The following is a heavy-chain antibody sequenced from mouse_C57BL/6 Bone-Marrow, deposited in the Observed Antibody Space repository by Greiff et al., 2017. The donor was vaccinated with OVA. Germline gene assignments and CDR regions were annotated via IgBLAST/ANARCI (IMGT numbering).Heavy chain of an antibody. V-gene: IGHV7-1*01. Sequence: EVQGVESGGGLVQSGRSLRLSCATSGFTFSDFYMEWVRQAPGKGLEWIAASRNKANDYTTEYSASVKGRFIVSRDTSQSILYLQMNALRAEDTAIYYCARGIYYGSSYYWYFDVWGTGTTVTVSS. D-gene: IGHD1-1*01. CDR1: GFTFSDFY. CDR3: ARGIYYGSSYYWYFDV. J-gene: IGHJ1*03. CDR2: SRNKANDYTT.